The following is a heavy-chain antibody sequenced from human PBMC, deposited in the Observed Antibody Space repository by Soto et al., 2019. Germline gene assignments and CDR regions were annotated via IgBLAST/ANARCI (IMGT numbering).Heavy chain of an antibody. D-gene: IGHD6-19*01. V-gene: IGHV2-5*02. CDR3: AHIVVAGLGYFFDY. CDR2: TYWDDDK. Sequence: QVTLKASGPTLVKPTQTLTLTCTFSGFSLSSTRMAVGWIRQPPGKAMAWLALTYWDDDKRYSPFLKSRLTTHTDTTKNQVVLTTSNMDPVDTARYYCAHIVVAGLGYFFDYWGQGTLVTVSS. CDR1: GFSLSSTRMA. J-gene: IGHJ4*02.